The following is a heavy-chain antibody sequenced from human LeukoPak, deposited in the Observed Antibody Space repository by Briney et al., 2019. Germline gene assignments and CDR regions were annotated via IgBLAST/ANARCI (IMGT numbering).Heavy chain of an antibody. V-gene: IGHV4-38-2*02. Sequence: SETLSLTCTVSGYSISSGYYWGWIRQPPGKGLEWIGSIYHSGSTYYNPSLKSRVTISVDTSKNQFSLKLSSVTAADTAVYYCARVSIGTGKIDYWGQGTLVTVSS. J-gene: IGHJ4*02. CDR1: GYSISSGYY. D-gene: IGHD1-1*01. CDR2: IYHSGST. CDR3: ARVSIGTGKIDY.